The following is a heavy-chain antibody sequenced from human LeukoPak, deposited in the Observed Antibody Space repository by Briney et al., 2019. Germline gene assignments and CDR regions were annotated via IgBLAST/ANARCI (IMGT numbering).Heavy chain of an antibody. CDR1: GYTFTSYG. CDR3: ARVLVEGLQLWPSGAFDI. J-gene: IGHJ3*02. D-gene: IGHD5-18*01. Sequence: ASVKVSCKASGYTFTSYGISWVRQAPGQGLEWMGWISAYNGNTNYAQKLQGRVTMTTDTSTSTAYMELRSLRSDDTAVYYCARVLVEGLQLWPSGAFDIWGQGTMVTVSS. CDR2: ISAYNGNT. V-gene: IGHV1-18*01.